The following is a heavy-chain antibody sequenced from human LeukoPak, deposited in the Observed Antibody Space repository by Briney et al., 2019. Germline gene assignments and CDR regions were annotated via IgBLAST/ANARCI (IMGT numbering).Heavy chain of an antibody. D-gene: IGHD1-14*01. Sequence: GGSLRLSCGASGFTFSNYAMNWVRQVPRKGLEWLSGISRRGDTTYYTDSVKGRFTISRDNSNNTLYLQMNTLRADDTAVYYCSKATGPNSFRYIEYWGQGTLVTVSS. V-gene: IGHV3-23*01. CDR1: GFTFSNYA. CDR2: ISRRGDTT. J-gene: IGHJ4*02. CDR3: SKATGPNSFRYIEY.